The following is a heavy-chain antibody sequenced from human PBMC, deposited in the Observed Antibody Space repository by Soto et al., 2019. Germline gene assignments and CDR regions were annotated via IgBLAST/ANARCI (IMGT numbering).Heavy chain of an antibody. D-gene: IGHD6-6*01. V-gene: IGHV4-4*02. Sequence: SETLSLTCDVSIVSITSSNWWTWVRQPPGKGLEWIGKISHSGTVNYNATLRSRVIISVDKPKNQLSLKLMSVTAADTAVYYCARVYQQLVDYWGQGTLVTVSS. CDR3: ARVYQQLVDY. CDR1: IVSITSSNW. CDR2: ISHSGTV. J-gene: IGHJ4*02.